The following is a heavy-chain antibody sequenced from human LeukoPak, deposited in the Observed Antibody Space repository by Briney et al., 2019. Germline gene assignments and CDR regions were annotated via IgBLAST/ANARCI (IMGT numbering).Heavy chain of an antibody. CDR3: AKDLRYGDYPGAFDI. Sequence: GGSLRLSCAASGFTFSSHWMHWVRQAPGKGLEWVSAISGSGGSTYYADSVKGRFTISRDNSKNTLYLQMNSLRAEDTAVYYCAKDLRYGDYPGAFDIWGQGTMVTVSS. V-gene: IGHV3-23*01. CDR2: ISGSGGST. D-gene: IGHD4-17*01. CDR1: GFTFSSHW. J-gene: IGHJ3*02.